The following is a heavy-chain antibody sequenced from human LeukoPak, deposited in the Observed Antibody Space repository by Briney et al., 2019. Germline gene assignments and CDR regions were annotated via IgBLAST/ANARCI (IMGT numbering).Heavy chain of an antibody. V-gene: IGHV4-59*01. CDR3: ARGRRHDFWSGYYALDIWDWFDP. J-gene: IGHJ5*02. CDR2: IYYSGST. CDR1: GGSISSYY. Sequence: SETLSLTCTVSGGSISSYYWSWIRQPPGKGLEWIGYIYYSGSTNYNPSPKSRVTISVDTSKNQFSLKLSSVTAADTAVYYCARGRRHDFWSGYYALDIWDWFDPWGQGTLVTVSS. D-gene: IGHD3-3*01.